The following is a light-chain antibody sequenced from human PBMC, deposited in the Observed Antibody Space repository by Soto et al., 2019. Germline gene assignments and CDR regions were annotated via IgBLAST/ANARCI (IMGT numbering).Light chain of an antibody. Sequence: EIVMTQSPATLSVSPGERATLSCRASQSISSNLAWYQQKPGQAPRLLMFRTSSRATGFPDRFSGSGSGTEFTLTISSLQSEDFAVYYCQQYIRWPLTFGGGTKVDIK. CDR3: QQYIRWPLT. J-gene: IGKJ4*01. CDR1: QSISSN. CDR2: RTS. V-gene: IGKV3-15*01.